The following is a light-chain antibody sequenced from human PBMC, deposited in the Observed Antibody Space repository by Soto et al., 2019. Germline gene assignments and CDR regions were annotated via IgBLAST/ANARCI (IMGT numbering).Light chain of an antibody. J-gene: IGKJ1*01. CDR3: QHYGSSFWT. CDR1: QSVSNHY. CDR2: DAS. V-gene: IGKV3-20*01. Sequence: VLTQSPGPLSLSPGESATLSCRASQSVSNHYLAWYQQKPGQAPRLLIYDASTRATGIPDRFSGSGSGTDFTLTISRLEPEDFAVFYCQHYGSSFWTFGQGTKV.